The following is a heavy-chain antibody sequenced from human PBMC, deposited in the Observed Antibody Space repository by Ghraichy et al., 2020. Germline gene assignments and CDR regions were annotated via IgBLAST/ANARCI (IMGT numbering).Heavy chain of an antibody. CDR2: IWYDGSNK. V-gene: IGHV3-33*01. Sequence: LSLTCAASGFTFSSYGMHWVRQAPGKGLEWVAVIWYDGSNKYYADSVKGQFTISRDNSKNTLYLQMNSLRAEDTAVYYCAREKFGEALYYYGMDVWGQGTTVTVSS. J-gene: IGHJ6*02. D-gene: IGHD3-10*01. CDR1: GFTFSSYG. CDR3: AREKFGEALYYYGMDV.